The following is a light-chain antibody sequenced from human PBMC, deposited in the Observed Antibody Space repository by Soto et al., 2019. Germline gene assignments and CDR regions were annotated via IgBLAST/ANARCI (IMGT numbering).Light chain of an antibody. V-gene: IGKV1-5*01. CDR3: QQYNSYSYT. Sequence: DIQMTQSPSTLSASVGDRVTITCRASQSISSWLAWYQQKPGKAPKLLIYDASSLESGFPSRFSGSGSGTEFTLTISSLQPDDFATYYCQQYNSYSYTFGQGTKVDIK. CDR1: QSISSW. CDR2: DAS. J-gene: IGKJ2*01.